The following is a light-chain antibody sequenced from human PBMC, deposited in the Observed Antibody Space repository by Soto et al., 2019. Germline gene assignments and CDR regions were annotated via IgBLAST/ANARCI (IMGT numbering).Light chain of an antibody. CDR3: QQLNSYPSFT. J-gene: IGKJ3*01. CDR1: QGISSN. CDR2: AAS. Sequence: IQLTQSPSSLSASVGDRVTITCRASQGISSNLAWYQQKPGKASKLLIYAASSLHSGAPPRFSGSGSGTDFTLTITSLQPEDFATYYCQQLNSYPSFTFGPGTKVDIK. V-gene: IGKV1-9*01.